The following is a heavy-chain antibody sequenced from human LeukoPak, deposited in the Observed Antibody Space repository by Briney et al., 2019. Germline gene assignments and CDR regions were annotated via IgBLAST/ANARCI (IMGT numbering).Heavy chain of an antibody. J-gene: IGHJ4*02. Sequence: PGGSLRLSCAASGFTVSSNYMSWVRQAPGKGLEWVSVIYGGGSTYYADSVKGRFTISRDNSKNTLYLQMNSLRAEDTAVYYCARDIGSGWYDYWGQGTLVTVSS. V-gene: IGHV3-53*01. CDR3: ARDIGSGWYDY. CDR2: IYGGGST. D-gene: IGHD6-19*01. CDR1: GFTVSSNY.